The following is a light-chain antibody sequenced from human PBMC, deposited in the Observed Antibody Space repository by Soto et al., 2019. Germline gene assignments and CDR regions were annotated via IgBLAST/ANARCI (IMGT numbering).Light chain of an antibody. V-gene: IGKV3-20*01. Sequence: EIVMTQSPATLSVSPGEGATVSCRASQSVSSHLAWYQHKPGQAPRLLIYGASNRATGIPDRFSGSGSGTDFTLTISRLEPEDFAVYYCQQYGSSGTFGQGTKVDI. CDR2: GAS. CDR1: QSVSSH. CDR3: QQYGSSGT. J-gene: IGKJ1*01.